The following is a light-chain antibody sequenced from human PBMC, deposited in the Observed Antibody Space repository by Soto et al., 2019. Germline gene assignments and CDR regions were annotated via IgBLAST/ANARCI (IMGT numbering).Light chain of an antibody. Sequence: QSALTQPASVSGSPGQSITISCTGTSSDVGNYKYVSWYQQHPGKAPKLMIYEVSNRPSGVPNRFSGSKSGNTASLTISGLQAEDEADYYCSSYASSSTYVFGTGTKLTVL. CDR3: SSYASSSTYV. CDR2: EVS. J-gene: IGLJ1*01. CDR1: SSDVGNYKY. V-gene: IGLV2-14*01.